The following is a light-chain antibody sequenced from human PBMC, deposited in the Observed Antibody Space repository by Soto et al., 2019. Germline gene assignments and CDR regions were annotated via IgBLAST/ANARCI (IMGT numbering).Light chain of an antibody. V-gene: IGKV3-20*01. CDR1: QGVYSTN. CDR2: SAS. CDR3: QLYGKSGGYI. J-gene: IGKJ2*01. Sequence: VLTQSPGTLSLSPGERATLSCRANQGVYSTNLAWYQQKPGQYPRILMYSASARASGTPDRFSGSGSAADFTHTISRLEREELAVYYYQLYGKSGGYIFGQATKLQI.